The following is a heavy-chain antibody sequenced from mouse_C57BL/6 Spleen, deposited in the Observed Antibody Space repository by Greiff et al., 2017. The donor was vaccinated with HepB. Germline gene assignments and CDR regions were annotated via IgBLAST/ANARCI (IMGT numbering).Heavy chain of an antibody. D-gene: IGHD1-1*01. Sequence: QVQLQQPGAELVMPGASVKLSCKASGYTFTSYWMHWVKQRPGQGLEWIGELDPSDSYTNYNQKFKGKSTLTVDKSSSTAYMQLSSLTSEDSAVYYCARNTVVATRAMDYWGQGTSVTVSS. CDR3: ARNTVVATRAMDY. J-gene: IGHJ4*01. CDR2: LDPSDSYT. CDR1: GYTFTSYW. V-gene: IGHV1-69*01.